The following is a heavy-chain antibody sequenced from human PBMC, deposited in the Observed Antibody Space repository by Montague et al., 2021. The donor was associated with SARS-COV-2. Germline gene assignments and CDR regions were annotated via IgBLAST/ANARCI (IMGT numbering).Heavy chain of an antibody. D-gene: IGHD6-19*01. CDR2: IYYSGST. Sequence: SETLSLTCTVSGGSINSYYWSWIRQPPGKGLEWIGYIYYSGSTNYNPSLKSRVTISVDTSKNQFSLKLSSVTAADTAVYYCARAIGSTYSSGWYYYYYGMDVWGQGTTVTVSS. J-gene: IGHJ6*02. V-gene: IGHV4-59*01. CDR3: ARAIGSTYSSGWYYYYYGMDV. CDR1: GGSINSYY.